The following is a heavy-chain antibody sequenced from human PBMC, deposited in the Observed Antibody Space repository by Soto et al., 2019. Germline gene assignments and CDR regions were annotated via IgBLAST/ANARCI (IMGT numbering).Heavy chain of an antibody. D-gene: IGHD6-13*01. CDR2: ISYDGSNK. V-gene: IGHV3-30*18. J-gene: IGHJ4*02. CDR3: AKDQTQQYFDY. Sequence: GGSLRLSCAASGFTFSSYGMHWVRQAPGKGLEWVAVISYDGSNKYYADSVKGRFTISRDNSKNTLYLQMNSLRAEDTAVYYCAKDQTQQYFDYWGQGTLVTVSS. CDR1: GFTFSSYG.